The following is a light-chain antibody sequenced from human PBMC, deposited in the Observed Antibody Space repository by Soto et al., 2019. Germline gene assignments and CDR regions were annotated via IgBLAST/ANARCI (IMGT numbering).Light chain of an antibody. CDR2: GAS. J-gene: IGKJ1*01. CDR1: QSSRSS. Sequence: EIVMTQSPATLSVFRGEIATLSCRASQSSRSSLAWYQQMPGQAPRLLIYGASTRANGIPARFSGSESGTEFTLTSSSRQSEDFAVYYGQQDNNWPLTFGQGTKVEVK. CDR3: QQDNNWPLT. V-gene: IGKV3-15*01.